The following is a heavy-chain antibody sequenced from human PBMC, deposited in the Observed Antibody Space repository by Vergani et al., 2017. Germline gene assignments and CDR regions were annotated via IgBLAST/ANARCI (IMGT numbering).Heavy chain of an antibody. J-gene: IGHJ2*01. CDR1: GFTFSSYA. V-gene: IGHV3-9*01. Sequence: EVQLVESGGGLVQPGRSLRLSCAASGFTFSSYAMHWVRQAPGKGLEWVSGISWNSGSIGYADSVKGRFTISRDNAKNSLYLQMNSLRAEDTALYYCAKDIEGDRTPVTLGWYFDLWGRGTLVTVSS. D-gene: IGHD3-16*01. CDR2: ISWNSGSI. CDR3: AKDIEGDRTPVTLGWYFDL.